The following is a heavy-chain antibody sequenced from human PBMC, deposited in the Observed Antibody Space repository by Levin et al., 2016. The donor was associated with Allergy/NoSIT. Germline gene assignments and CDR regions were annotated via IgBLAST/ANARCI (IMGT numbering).Heavy chain of an antibody. CDR1: GFPFSSYA. CDR2: ISYHGDNQ. D-gene: IGHD3/OR15-3a*01. J-gene: IGHJ4*02. V-gene: IGHV3-30-3*01. Sequence: GGSLRLSCAASGFPFSSYAMYWVRQAPGKGLEWVAVISYHGDNQDYADFVKGRFTISRDNSENTLFLQMNGLTEDDTATYYCVSEYSNFWTGYLGHWGQGTLVTVSS. CDR3: VSEYSNFWTGYLGH.